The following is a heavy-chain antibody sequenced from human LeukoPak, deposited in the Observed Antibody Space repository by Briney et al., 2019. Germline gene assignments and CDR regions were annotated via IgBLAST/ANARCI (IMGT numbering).Heavy chain of an antibody. CDR3: ARDRAVAGTGANWFDP. V-gene: IGHV3-21*01. J-gene: IGHJ5*02. CDR2: ISSSSSYI. D-gene: IGHD6-19*01. Sequence: PGGSLRLSCAASGFTLSSYSMNWVRQAPGKGLEWVSSISSSSSYIYYADSVKGRFTISRDNAKNSLYLQMNSLRAEDTAVYYCARDRAVAGTGANWFDPWGQGTLVTVSS. CDR1: GFTLSSYS.